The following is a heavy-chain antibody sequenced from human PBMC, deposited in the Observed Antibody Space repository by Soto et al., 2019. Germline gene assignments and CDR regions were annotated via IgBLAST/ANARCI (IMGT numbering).Heavy chain of an antibody. CDR1: GGSISSSSYY. Sequence: SETLSLTCTVSGGSISSSSYYWGWIRQPPGKGLEWIGSIYYSGSTYYNPSLKSRVTISVDTSKNQFSRKLSSVTAADTAVYYCARHEDDYSNYGWFDPWGQGTLVTVSS. D-gene: IGHD4-4*01. J-gene: IGHJ5*02. CDR2: IYYSGST. V-gene: IGHV4-39*01. CDR3: ARHEDDYSNYGWFDP.